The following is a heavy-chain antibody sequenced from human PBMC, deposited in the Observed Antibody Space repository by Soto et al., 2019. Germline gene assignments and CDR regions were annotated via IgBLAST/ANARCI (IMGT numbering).Heavy chain of an antibody. Sequence: QIILKESGPTLVKPTQTLTLTCTFSGFSLSTSGVGVGWIRQPPGKALEWLAVIYWDDYKHYSPSLKSRLTITKDTSKNQVVLTMTNMDPVDTATYYCAHKGYGDYPLDYWGQGTLLTVSS. CDR2: IYWDDYK. CDR3: AHKGYGDYPLDY. J-gene: IGHJ4*02. V-gene: IGHV2-5*02. CDR1: GFSLSTSGVG. D-gene: IGHD4-17*01.